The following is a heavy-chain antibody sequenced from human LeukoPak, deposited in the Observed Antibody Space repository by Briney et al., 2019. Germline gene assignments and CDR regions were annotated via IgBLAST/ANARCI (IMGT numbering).Heavy chain of an antibody. V-gene: IGHV3-30-3*01. CDR2: ISYDGSNK. CDR1: GFTFSSYA. Sequence: GGSLRLSCAASGFTFSSYAMHWVRQAPGKGLEWVAVISYDGSNKYYADSVKGRFTISRDNSKNTLYLQMNSLRAEDTAVYYCAKDLGDSSGYPLYYFDYWGQGTLVTVSS. CDR3: AKDLGDSSGYPLYYFDY. J-gene: IGHJ4*02. D-gene: IGHD3-22*01.